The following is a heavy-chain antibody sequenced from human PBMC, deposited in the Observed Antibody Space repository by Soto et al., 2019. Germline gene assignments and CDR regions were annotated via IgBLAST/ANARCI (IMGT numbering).Heavy chain of an antibody. J-gene: IGHJ6*02. CDR1: GGTFSSYA. D-gene: IGHD2-15*01. Sequence: SVKVSCKASGGTFSSYAISWVRQAPGQGLEWMGGIIPIFGTANYAQKFQGRVTITADESTSTAYMELSSLRSEDTAVYYCARDLVVVVAATPDYYGMDVWGQGTTVTVSS. V-gene: IGHV1-69*13. CDR3: ARDLVVVVAATPDYYGMDV. CDR2: IIPIFGTA.